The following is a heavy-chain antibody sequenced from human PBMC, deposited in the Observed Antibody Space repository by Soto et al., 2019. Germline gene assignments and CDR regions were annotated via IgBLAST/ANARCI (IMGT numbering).Heavy chain of an antibody. J-gene: IGHJ4*02. CDR2: IIPIFGTA. V-gene: IGHV1-69*01. CDR1: GSTFSSYA. D-gene: IGHD2-15*01. CDR3: AREYCRGGSCGSDY. Sequence: QVQLVQSGAEVKKPGSSVKVSCKASGSTFSSYAISWVRQAPGQGLEWMGGIIPIFGTANYAQKFQGRVTITADESTSTAYMELSSLRSEDTAVYYCAREYCRGGSCGSDYWGQGTLVTVSS.